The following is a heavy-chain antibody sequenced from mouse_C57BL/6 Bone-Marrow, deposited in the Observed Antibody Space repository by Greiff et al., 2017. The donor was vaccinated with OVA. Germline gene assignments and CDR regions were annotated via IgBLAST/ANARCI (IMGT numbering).Heavy chain of an antibody. D-gene: IGHD1-1*01. CDR2: IYPRSGNT. CDR3: ARGGLIYYYGSRYFDV. J-gene: IGHJ1*03. Sequence: VMLVESGAELARPGASVKLSCKASGYTFTSYGISWVKQRTGQGLEWIGEIYPRSGNTYYNEKFKGKATLTADKSSSTAYMELRSLTSEDSAVYFCARGGLIYYYGSRYFDVWGTGTTVTVSS. CDR1: GYTFTSYG. V-gene: IGHV1-81*01.